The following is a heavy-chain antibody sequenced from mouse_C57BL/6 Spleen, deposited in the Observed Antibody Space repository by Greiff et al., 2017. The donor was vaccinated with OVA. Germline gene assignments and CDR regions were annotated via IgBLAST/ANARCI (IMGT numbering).Heavy chain of an antibody. CDR2: ISSGSSTI. V-gene: IGHV5-17*01. CDR1: GFTFSDYG. Sequence: EVKLVESGGGLVKPGGSLKLSCAASGFTFSDYGMHWVRQAPEKGLEWVAYISSGSSTIYYAATVKGRFTISRDNAKNTLFLQMTSLRSEDTAMYYCARKDYSNSWFAYWGQGTLVTVSA. J-gene: IGHJ3*01. D-gene: IGHD2-5*01. CDR3: ARKDYSNSWFAY.